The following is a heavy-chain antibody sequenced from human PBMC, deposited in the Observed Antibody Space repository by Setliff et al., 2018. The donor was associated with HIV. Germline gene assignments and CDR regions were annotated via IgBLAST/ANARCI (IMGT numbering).Heavy chain of an antibody. CDR1: GGSLQGYY. V-gene: IGHV4-59*12. CDR3: VSQYGSGSYLNY. D-gene: IGHD3-10*01. Sequence: SETLSLTCSVSGGSLQGYYWSWIRQSPGKGLEWLGYIYYSGTTYHNPSLRSRVTISLDTSRNQFSLDLSSVTAADTAVYFCVSQYGSGSYLNYWSQGTLVTVSS. CDR2: IYYSGTT. J-gene: IGHJ4*02.